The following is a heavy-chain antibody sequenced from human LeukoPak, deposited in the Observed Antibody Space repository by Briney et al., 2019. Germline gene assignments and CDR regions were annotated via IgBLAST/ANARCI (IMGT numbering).Heavy chain of an antibody. CDR3: AKMKGHPLPKYYMDV. CDR2: ISGSGDNP. Sequence: GGSLILSCAASRFTVSGVAMSFVRRTPGKGLEDVSGISGSGDNPLYADSVKVRFTVSRDNSKNTLYLEMNSLRAEDTAIYYCAKMKGHPLPKYYMDVWGQGTTVTVSS. J-gene: IGHJ6*01. V-gene: IGHV3-23*01. CDR1: RFTVSGVA. D-gene: IGHD1-26*01.